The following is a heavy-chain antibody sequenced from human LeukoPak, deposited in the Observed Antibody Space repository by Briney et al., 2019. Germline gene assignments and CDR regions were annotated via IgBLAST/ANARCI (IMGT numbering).Heavy chain of an antibody. D-gene: IGHD5-12*01. CDR2: ISSSSYI. Sequence: PGGSLRLSCAASGFTFSSYSMNWVRQAPGKGLEWVSSISSSSYIYYADSVKGRFTISRDNAKNSLYLQMNSLRAEDTAVYYCARDGGYDYYFDYWGQGTLVTVSS. CDR1: GFTFSSYS. V-gene: IGHV3-21*01. CDR3: ARDGGYDYYFDY. J-gene: IGHJ4*02.